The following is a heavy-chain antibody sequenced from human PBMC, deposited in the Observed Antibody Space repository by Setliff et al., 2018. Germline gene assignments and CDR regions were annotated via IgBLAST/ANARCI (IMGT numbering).Heavy chain of an antibody. CDR3: ARAISGWYSAHYYYMDV. CDR1: GGSISSGVYY. J-gene: IGHJ6*03. V-gene: IGHV4-61*08. Sequence: SETLSLTCTVSGGSISSGVYYWGWIRQPPGKGLEWIGYIYYSGSTNYNPSLKSRVTISLDTSKNQFSLSLTSVTAADTAVYYCARAISGWYSAHYYYMDVWGKGTTVTVSS. CDR2: IYYSGST. D-gene: IGHD6-19*01.